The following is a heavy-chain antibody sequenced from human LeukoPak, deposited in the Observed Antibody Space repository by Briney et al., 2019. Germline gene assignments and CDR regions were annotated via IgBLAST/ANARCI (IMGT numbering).Heavy chain of an antibody. CDR1: GYTLTEVS. Sequence: ASVKVSCKVSGYTLTEVSIHWVRQAPGKGLEWMGGFDAANDETIYAQSFQGRVTLTEDTSTDTGYMELTSLRFEDTALYYCATAPRPYYYDKPQDAFDMWGLGTMVTVSS. J-gene: IGHJ3*02. CDR2: FDAANDET. CDR3: ATAPRPYYYDKPQDAFDM. D-gene: IGHD3-22*01. V-gene: IGHV1-24*01.